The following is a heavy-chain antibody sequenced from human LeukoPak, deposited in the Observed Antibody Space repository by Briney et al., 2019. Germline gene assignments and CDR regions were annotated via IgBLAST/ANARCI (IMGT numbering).Heavy chain of an antibody. CDR3: ARTVPAETYYYYYYMDV. V-gene: IGHV1-24*01. D-gene: IGHD2-2*01. CDR1: GYTLTELS. J-gene: IGHJ6*03. CDR2: FDPEDGET. Sequence: ASVKVSCKVSGYTLTELSMHWVRQAPGKGLEWMGGFDPEDGETIYAQKFQGRVTMTEDTSTDTAYMELSSLRSEDTAVYYCARTVPAETYYYYYYMDVWGKGTTVTISS.